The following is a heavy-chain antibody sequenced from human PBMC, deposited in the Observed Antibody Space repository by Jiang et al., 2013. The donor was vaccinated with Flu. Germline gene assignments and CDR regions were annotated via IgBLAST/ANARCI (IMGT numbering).Heavy chain of an antibody. CDR1: GYSFTSYW. D-gene: IGHD3-3*01. CDR2: IDPSDSYT. J-gene: IGHJ5*02. V-gene: IGHV5-10-1*01. Sequence: CKGSGYSFTSYWISWVRQMPGKGLEWMGRIDPSDSYTNYSPSFQGHVTISADKSISTAYLQWSSLKASDTAMYYCARHSDFWSGYAVITWFDPWGQGTLVTVSS. CDR3: ARHSDFWSGYAVITWFDP.